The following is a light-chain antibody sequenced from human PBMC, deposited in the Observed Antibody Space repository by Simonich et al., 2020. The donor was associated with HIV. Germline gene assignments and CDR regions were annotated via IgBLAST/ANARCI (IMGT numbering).Light chain of an antibody. CDR3: QQYGSSLTWT. V-gene: IGKV3-15*01. Sequence: IVMTQSPASLSVSPGERATLSCRASQSVRSNLAWYQQKAGQAPRLLIYGASTRATGIPARFSGSGSGTEFTLTISRLEPEDFAVYYCQQYGSSLTWTFGQGTKVEIK. CDR1: QSVRSN. J-gene: IGKJ1*01. CDR2: GAS.